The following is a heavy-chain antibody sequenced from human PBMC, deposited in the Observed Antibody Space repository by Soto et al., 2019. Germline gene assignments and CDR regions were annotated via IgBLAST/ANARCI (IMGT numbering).Heavy chain of an antibody. J-gene: IGHJ6*03. CDR1: GASIGDYY. Sequence: QVQLQESGPGLVKPSETLSLTCSVSGASIGDYYWSWIRQPPGKGLEWIGYLFYGGNTEYNPSLKSRLKISEDASQNQFSLSLTSVSAADTAVYYCARDNWGTVNLHFHMDVWGKGTTVTVSS. V-gene: IGHV4-59*12. CDR3: ARDNWGTVNLHFHMDV. CDR2: LFYGGNT. D-gene: IGHD7-27*01.